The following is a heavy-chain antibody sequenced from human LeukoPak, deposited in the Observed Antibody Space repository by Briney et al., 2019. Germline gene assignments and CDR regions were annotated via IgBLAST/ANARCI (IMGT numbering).Heavy chain of an antibody. Sequence: SETLSLTCTVSGDSISSSNSYRGWIRQPPGKGLEWIGSGSTNYNPSLKSRVTISVDTSKNQFSLKLSSVTAADTAVYYCAREQWLGRRDYFDYWGQGTLVTVSS. D-gene: IGHD6-19*01. V-gene: IGHV4-39*07. CDR2: SGST. CDR3: AREQWLGRRDYFDY. J-gene: IGHJ4*02. CDR1: GDSISSSNSY.